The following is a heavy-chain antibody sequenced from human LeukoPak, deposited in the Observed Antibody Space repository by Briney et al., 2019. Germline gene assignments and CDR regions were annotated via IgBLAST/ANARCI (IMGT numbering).Heavy chain of an antibody. D-gene: IGHD3-10*01. CDR2: IYDGGST. Sequence: GGSLRLSCAASGFTVSSYYMTWVRQAPGKGLEWVSIIYDGGSTYYADSVKGRFSISRDKSKNTLYLQMNSLRAEDTAVYYCVRSGLGFDYWGQGTLVTVSS. J-gene: IGHJ4*02. CDR1: GFTVSSYY. V-gene: IGHV3-66*01. CDR3: VRSGLGFDY.